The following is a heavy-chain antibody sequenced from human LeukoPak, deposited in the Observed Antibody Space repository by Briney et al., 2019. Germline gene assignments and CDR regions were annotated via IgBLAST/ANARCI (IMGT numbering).Heavy chain of an antibody. CDR2: IIPIFGTA. Sequence: ASVKVSCKASGGTFSSYAISWVRQAPGRGLEWMGGIIPIFGTANYEQKFQGRVTITADESTSTAYMELSSLRSEDTAVYYCARAGYDSSGYYYVAEYFQHWGQGTLVTVSS. D-gene: IGHD3-22*01. J-gene: IGHJ1*01. V-gene: IGHV1-69*13. CDR3: ARAGYDSSGYYYVAEYFQH. CDR1: GGTFSSYA.